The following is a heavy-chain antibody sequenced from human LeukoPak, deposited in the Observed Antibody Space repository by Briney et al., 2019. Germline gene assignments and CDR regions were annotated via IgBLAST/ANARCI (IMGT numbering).Heavy chain of an antibody. V-gene: IGHV4-34*01. CDR2: INYSGST. CDR3: ARGGRWLQAYVDY. D-gene: IGHD5-24*01. Sequence: SETLSLTCAVYGGSFSGYYWTWIRQPPGEGLEWIGGINYSGSTNFNPSLKSRVTISVDRTKNQFSLKLSSVTAADTAVYYCARGGRWLQAYVDYWGQGTLVTVSS. CDR1: GGSFSGYY. J-gene: IGHJ4*02.